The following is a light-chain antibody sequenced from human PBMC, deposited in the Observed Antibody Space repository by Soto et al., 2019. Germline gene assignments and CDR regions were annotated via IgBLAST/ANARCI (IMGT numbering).Light chain of an antibody. Sequence: EIVMTQSPATLSVSPGERATLSCRASQSVTSNLAWYQKKPGQAPRLLIYDASTRATGIPARFSGSGSGTYFTLTISSLQSEDFAVYYWQQYNNWWTFGQGTRVEIK. J-gene: IGKJ1*01. V-gene: IGKV3-15*01. CDR2: DAS. CDR3: QQYNNWWT. CDR1: QSVTSN.